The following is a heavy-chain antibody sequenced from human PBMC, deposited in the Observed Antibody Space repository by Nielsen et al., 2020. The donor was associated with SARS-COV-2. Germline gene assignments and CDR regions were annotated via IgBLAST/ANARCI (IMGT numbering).Heavy chain of an antibody. D-gene: IGHD3-16*01. CDR2: INPRSGYT. V-gene: IGHV1-46*01. Sequence: ASVKVSCKASGNTFTSYHMHWVRQAPGQGLEWMGIINPRSGYTSYAQKFQGRATMTRDTSTSTIYMELSSLRSEDTAVYYCARATSPFYSMDVWGQGTTVTVSS. CDR1: GNTFTSYH. J-gene: IGHJ6*02. CDR3: ARATSPFYSMDV.